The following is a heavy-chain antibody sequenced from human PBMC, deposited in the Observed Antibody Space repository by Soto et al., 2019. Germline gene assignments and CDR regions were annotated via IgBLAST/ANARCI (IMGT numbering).Heavy chain of an antibody. CDR3: ARVVAPGGIVVVPGGMDV. Sequence: PVGSLRLSCAASGFTFSSYAMHWVRQAPGKGLEWVAVISYDGSNKYYADSVKGRFTISRDNSKNTLYLQMNSLRAEDTAVYYCARVVAPGGIVVVPGGMDVWGQGTTVTVSS. CDR1: GFTFSSYA. J-gene: IGHJ6*02. CDR2: ISYDGSNK. D-gene: IGHD2-2*01. V-gene: IGHV3-30-3*01.